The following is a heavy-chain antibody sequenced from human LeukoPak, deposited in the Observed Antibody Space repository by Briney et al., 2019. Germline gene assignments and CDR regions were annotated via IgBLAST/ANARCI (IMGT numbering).Heavy chain of an antibody. CDR1: GYTFTGYY. Sequence: ASVKVSCKASGYTFTGYYMHWVRQAPGQGLEWMGRINPNSGGTNYAQKFQGRVTMTRDTSISTAYMELSRLRSDDTAVYYCARPQFSSSWYNWFDPWGQGTLVTVSS. J-gene: IGHJ5*02. D-gene: IGHD6-13*01. CDR3: ARPQFSSSWYNWFDP. CDR2: INPNSGGT. V-gene: IGHV1-2*06.